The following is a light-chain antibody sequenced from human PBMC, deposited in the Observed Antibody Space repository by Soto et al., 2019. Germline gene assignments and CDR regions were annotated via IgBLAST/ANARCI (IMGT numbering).Light chain of an antibody. CDR2: DAS. V-gene: IGKV1-5*01. Sequence: IQMTQSPSTLSASVGDRVTISCRASQSISSWLAWYQQKPGKAPKLLIYDASSLESGVPSRFSGSGSGTDFTLTISSLQPEDFATYYCRQSYSTPFTFGQGTRLEIK. CDR3: RQSYSTPFT. J-gene: IGKJ5*01. CDR1: QSISSW.